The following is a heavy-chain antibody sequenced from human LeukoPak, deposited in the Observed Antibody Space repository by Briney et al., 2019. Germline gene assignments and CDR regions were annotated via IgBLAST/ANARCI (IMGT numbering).Heavy chain of an antibody. CDR1: GGSISSGGYY. V-gene: IGHV4-31*03. Sequence: SETLSLTCTVSGGSISSGGYYWSWIRQHPGTGLEWIGYIYYSGSTYYNPSLKSRVTISVDTSKNQFSLKLSSVTAADTAVYYCARVEGDYEANFDYWGQGTLVTVSS. CDR2: IYYSGST. J-gene: IGHJ4*02. D-gene: IGHD4-17*01. CDR3: ARVEGDYEANFDY.